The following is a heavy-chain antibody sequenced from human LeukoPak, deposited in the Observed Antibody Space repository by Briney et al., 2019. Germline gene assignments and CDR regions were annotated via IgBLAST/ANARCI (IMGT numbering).Heavy chain of an antibody. D-gene: IGHD3-22*01. V-gene: IGHV3-48*04. CDR3: AREWLSGSETPFDY. CDR1: GFTFSSYS. Sequence: PGGSLRLSCAASGFTFSSYSMNWVRQAPGKGLEWVSYISSSGTTIYYADSVKGRFTISRDNAKNSLFLQMNSLRAEDTAVYYCAREWLSGSETPFDYWGQGTLVTVSS. J-gene: IGHJ4*02. CDR2: ISSSGTTI.